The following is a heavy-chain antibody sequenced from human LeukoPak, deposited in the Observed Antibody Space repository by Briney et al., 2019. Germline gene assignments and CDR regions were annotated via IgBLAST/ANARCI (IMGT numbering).Heavy chain of an antibody. CDR2: MNPNSGKT. D-gene: IGHD2-2*01. CDR3: ARVRDCSSTSCIKRGGDYYYYYMDV. CDR1: GYTFTSYD. J-gene: IGHJ6*03. Sequence: ASVKVSCKASGYTFTSYDINWVRQATGQGLEWMGWMNPNSGKTGYAQKFQGRVTMTTNTSISTAYMELSSLRSEDTAVYYCARVRDCSSTSCIKRGGDYYYYYMDVWGKGTTVTISS. V-gene: IGHV1-8*01.